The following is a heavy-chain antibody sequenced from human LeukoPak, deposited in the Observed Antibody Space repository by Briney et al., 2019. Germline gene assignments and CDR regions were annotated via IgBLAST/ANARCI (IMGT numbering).Heavy chain of an antibody. CDR1: GYTFTGYY. D-gene: IGHD1-26*01. V-gene: IGHV1-2*02. CDR3: ARGDSGSYSGFDY. CDR2: INPNSGGT. Sequence: ASVKVSCEASGYTFTGYYMHWVRQAPGQGLEWMGLINPNSGGTNYAQKFQGRVTMTRDTSISTAYMELSRLRSDDTAVYYCARGDSGSYSGFDYWGQGTLVTVSS. J-gene: IGHJ4*02.